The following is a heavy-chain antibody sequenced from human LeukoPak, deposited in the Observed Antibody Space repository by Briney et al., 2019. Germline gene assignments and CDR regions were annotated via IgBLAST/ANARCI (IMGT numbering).Heavy chain of an antibody. CDR1: GFTFSTYS. Sequence: PGGSLRLSCAASGFTFSTYSMNWVRQAPGKGLEWVSFISSGGSYIYYAESVKGRFTISRDNAKNSLYLQMNSLRAEDTAIYYCARDRVASGRFGEVASWGQGTLVTVSS. V-gene: IGHV3-21*01. J-gene: IGHJ5*02. CDR3: ARDRVASGRFGEVAS. D-gene: IGHD3-10*01. CDR2: ISSGGSYI.